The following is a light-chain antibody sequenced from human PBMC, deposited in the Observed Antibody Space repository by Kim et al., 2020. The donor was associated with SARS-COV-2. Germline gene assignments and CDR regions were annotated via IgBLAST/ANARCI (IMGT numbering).Light chain of an antibody. CDR3: QTWGTGIGL. CDR1: SGHSDYA. V-gene: IGLV4-69*02. Sequence: QLVLTQSPSASASLGASVKLTCTLSSGHSDYAIAWHQQQPEKGPRYLMKLNSDGSHSKGDGIPDRFSGSSSGAERYLIISSLQSDDEADYYCQTWGTGIGLFGGGTKLTVL. J-gene: IGLJ3*02. CDR2: LNSDGSH.